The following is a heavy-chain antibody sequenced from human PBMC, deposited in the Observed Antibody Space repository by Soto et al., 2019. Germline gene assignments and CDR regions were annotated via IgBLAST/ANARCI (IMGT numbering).Heavy chain of an antibody. J-gene: IGHJ6*02. CDR2: ISYDGSNK. V-gene: IGHV3-30*18. Sequence: QVQLVESGGGVVQPGRSLRLSCAASGFTFSSYGMHWVRQAPGKGLEWVAGISYDGSNKYYADSVKGRITISRDNSKNTLNLQMNSLRAEDTAVYYWAKYWDGWELSRYYGLDVWGQGTPVTVSS. CDR1: GFTFSSYG. D-gene: IGHD1-26*01. CDR3: AKYWDGWELSRYYGLDV.